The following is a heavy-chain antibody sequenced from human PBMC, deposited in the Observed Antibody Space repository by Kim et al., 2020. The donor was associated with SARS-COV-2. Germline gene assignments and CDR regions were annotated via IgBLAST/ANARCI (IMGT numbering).Heavy chain of an antibody. CDR3: ARAGSYYGSGSYYRSIGSNWFDP. V-gene: IGHV3-30*04. D-gene: IGHD3-10*01. CDR2: ISYDGSNK. Sequence: LSLTCAASGLTFSSYAMHWVRQAPGKGLEWVAVISYDGSNKYYADSVKGRFTISRDNSKNTLYLQMNSLRAEDTAVYYCARAGSYYGSGSYYRSIGSNWFDPWGQGTLVTVSS. J-gene: IGHJ5*02. CDR1: GLTFSSYA.